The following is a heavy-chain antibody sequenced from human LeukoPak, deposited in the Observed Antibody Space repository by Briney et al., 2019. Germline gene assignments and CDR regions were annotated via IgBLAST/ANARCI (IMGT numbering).Heavy chain of an antibody. CDR3: ARDVHGDYGSGWFDP. V-gene: IGHV1-69*05. CDR2: IMPLFGTA. D-gene: IGHD4-17*01. CDR1: GGTFNNSA. Sequence: ASVKVSCKTSGGTFNNSAISWVRQAPGQGLAWLGGIMPLFGTAGYAQKFQGRVTITKDESTRTVYLELTSLTSDDTAVYYCARDVHGDYGSGWFDPWGQGTLVSVSS. J-gene: IGHJ5*02.